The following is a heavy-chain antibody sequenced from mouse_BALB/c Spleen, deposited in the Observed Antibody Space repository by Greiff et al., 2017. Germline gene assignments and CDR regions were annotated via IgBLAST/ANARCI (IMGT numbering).Heavy chain of an antibody. V-gene: IGHV5-9-4*01. CDR2: ISSGGSYT. D-gene: IGHD2-4*01. J-gene: IGHJ3*01. CDR3: ARDYDYDRAY. Sequence: EVMLVESGGGLVKPGGSLKLSCAASGFTFSSYAMSWVRQSPEKRLEWVAEISSGGSYTYYPDTVTGRFTISRDNAKNTLYLEMSSLRSEDTAMYYCARDYDYDRAYWGQGTLVTVSA. CDR1: GFTFSSYA.